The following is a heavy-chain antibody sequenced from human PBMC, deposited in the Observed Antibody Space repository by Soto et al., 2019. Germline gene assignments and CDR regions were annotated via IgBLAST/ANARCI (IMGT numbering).Heavy chain of an antibody. V-gene: IGHV1-3*01. CDR3: ARGGGRYAPFDY. J-gene: IGHJ4*02. D-gene: IGHD2-15*01. CDR1: GYTFTSYA. CDR2: INAGNGNT. Sequence: ASVKVSCKASGYTFTSYAMHWVRQAPGQRLEWMGWINAGNGNTKYSQKFQGRVTITRDTSASTAYMELSSLRSEDTAVYYCARGGGRYAPFDYWGQGTLVTVPS.